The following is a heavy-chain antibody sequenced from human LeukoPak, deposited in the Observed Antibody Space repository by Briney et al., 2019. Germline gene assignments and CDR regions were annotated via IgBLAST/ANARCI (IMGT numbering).Heavy chain of an antibody. V-gene: IGHV3-48*01. D-gene: IGHD1-14*01. CDR2: ISRSSGSI. CDR3: ARGGERGTGFDS. Sequence: GGSLRLSCAASGFTFSTFAMIWVRQPPGKGLEWVSYISRSSGSIYNADSVKGRFTISRDNSKNTLYLQMNSLRTEDTAVYYCARGGERGTGFDSWGQGTLVTVSS. CDR1: GFTFSTFA. J-gene: IGHJ5*01.